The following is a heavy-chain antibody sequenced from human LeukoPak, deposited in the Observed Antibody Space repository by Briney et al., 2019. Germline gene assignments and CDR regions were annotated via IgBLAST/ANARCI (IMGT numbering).Heavy chain of an antibody. D-gene: IGHD6-6*01. CDR1: GGSFSGYY. Sequence: KPSETLSLTCAVYGGSFSGYYWSWIRQPPGKGLEWIGEINHSGSTNYNPSLKSRVTISVDTSKNQFSLKLSSVTAADTAVYYCARRRIAARPLLPFDYWGQGTLVTVSS. V-gene: IGHV4-34*01. CDR2: INHSGST. CDR3: ARRRIAARPLLPFDY. J-gene: IGHJ4*02.